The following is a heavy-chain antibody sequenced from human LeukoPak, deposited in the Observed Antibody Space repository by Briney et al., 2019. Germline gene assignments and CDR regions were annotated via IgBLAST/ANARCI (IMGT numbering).Heavy chain of an antibody. J-gene: IGHJ6*03. CDR2: INPNSGGT. CDR1: GYTFTGYY. Sequence: ASVKVSCKASGYTFTGYYMHWVRQAPGQGLEWMGWINPNSGGTNYAQKFQGRVTMTRDTSISTAYMELSRVRSDDTAVYYCARGDYFGNFGIGTSYYYYYMDVWGKGTTVTVSS. CDR3: ARGDYFGNFGIGTSYYYYYMDV. D-gene: IGHD2/OR15-2a*01. V-gene: IGHV1-2*02.